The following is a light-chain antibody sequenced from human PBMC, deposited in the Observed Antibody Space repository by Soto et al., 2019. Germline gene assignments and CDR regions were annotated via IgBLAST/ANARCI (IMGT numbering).Light chain of an antibody. Sequence: IQVTQSPSSLSASVGDRVTITCRASQRINSYLNWYQQKPGKAPKLLIYTASSLQGGVPSRFSGSGSGADFTLTISSLQPEDFATYYCQQSYSSPLTFGGGTKVDIK. CDR1: QRINSY. CDR2: TAS. CDR3: QQSYSSPLT. V-gene: IGKV1-39*01. J-gene: IGKJ4*01.